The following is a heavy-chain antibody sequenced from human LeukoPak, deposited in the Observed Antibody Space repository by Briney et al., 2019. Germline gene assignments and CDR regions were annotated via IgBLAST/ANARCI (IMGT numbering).Heavy chain of an antibody. CDR1: GGSISSYY. CDR2: IYYSGST. V-gene: IGHV4-59*01. J-gene: IGHJ4*02. CDR3: ARDPRRDYFDY. Sequence: PSETLSLTCTVSGGSISSYYWSWIRQPPGKGLEWIGYIYYSGSTNYNPSLKSRVTISVDTSKNQFSLKLSSVTAADTAVYYCARDPRRDYFDYWGQGTLVTVSS.